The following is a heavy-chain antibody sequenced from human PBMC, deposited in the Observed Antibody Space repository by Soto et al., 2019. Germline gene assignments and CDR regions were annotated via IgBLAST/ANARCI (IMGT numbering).Heavy chain of an antibody. CDR3: ARDHRWAFDY. CDR1: GFTSDSYA. Sequence: EVQLVESGGGLVQLGGNLSLPCVASGFTSDSYALNWVRQAPGKGLEWLSYIGLNSGTIEYSDSVEGRFTISRDDGKSSLYLQMNSLRDEDTAVYFCARDHRWAFDYWGRGTLVTVTS. V-gene: IGHV3-48*02. D-gene: IGHD3-16*01. CDR2: IGLNSGTI. J-gene: IGHJ4*02.